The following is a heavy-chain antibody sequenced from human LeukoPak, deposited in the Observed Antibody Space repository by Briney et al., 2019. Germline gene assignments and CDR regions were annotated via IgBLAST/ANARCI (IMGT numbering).Heavy chain of an antibody. CDR1: GGSISSSNW. CDR2: IYHSEST. V-gene: IGHV4-4*02. Sequence: SETLSLTCAVSGGSISSSNWWSRVRQPPGKGLEWIGEIYHSESTNYNPSLKSRVTISVDKSKNQFSLKLSSVTAADTAVYYCARMMVVGAADYWGQGTLVTVSS. CDR3: ARMMVVGAADY. D-gene: IGHD1-26*01. J-gene: IGHJ4*02.